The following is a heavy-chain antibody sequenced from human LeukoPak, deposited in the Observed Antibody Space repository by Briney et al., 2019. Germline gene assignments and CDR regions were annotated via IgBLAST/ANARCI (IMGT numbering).Heavy chain of an antibody. Sequence: VASVKVSCKASGYTFTGYYMHSVRQAPGQGLEWMGWINPNSGGTNYAQKFQGRVTMTRDTSISTAYMELSRLRSDDTAVYYCARVLRYFDWFQFDPWGQGTLVTVSS. D-gene: IGHD3-9*01. CDR2: INPNSGGT. V-gene: IGHV1-2*02. J-gene: IGHJ5*02. CDR3: ARVLRYFDWFQFDP. CDR1: GYTFTGYY.